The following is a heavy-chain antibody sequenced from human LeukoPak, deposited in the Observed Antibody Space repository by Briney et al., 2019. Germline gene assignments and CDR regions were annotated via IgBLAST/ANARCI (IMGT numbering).Heavy chain of an antibody. Sequence: ASVKVSCKASGYTFTGYYMHWVRQAPGQGLEWMGWINPNSGGTNYAQKFQGRVTMTRDTSISTAYMELSRLRSDDTAVYYCAKGDYGDYPDYYYGMDVGGQGTTVTVSS. V-gene: IGHV1-2*02. D-gene: IGHD4-17*01. CDR2: INPNSGGT. CDR1: GYTFTGYY. J-gene: IGHJ6*02. CDR3: AKGDYGDYPDYYYGMDV.